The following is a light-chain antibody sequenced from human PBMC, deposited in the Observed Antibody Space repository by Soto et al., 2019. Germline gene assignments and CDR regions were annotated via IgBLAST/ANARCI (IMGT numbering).Light chain of an antibody. Sequence: EIVLTQSPGTLSFSPGERATLSCRASQSIISDSLAWYQQKPGQAPRLLISGASSRATGIPDRFSGSGSGTYFPLTVSRLEPEDFAVFYCQQYGSSPPTFGQGTKVEIK. CDR2: GAS. V-gene: IGKV3-20*01. CDR1: QSIISDS. CDR3: QQYGSSPPT. J-gene: IGKJ2*01.